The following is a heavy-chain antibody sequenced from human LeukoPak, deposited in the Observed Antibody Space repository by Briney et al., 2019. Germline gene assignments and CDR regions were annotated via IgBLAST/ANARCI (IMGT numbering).Heavy chain of an antibody. CDR2: IRFDGTNK. J-gene: IGHJ4*02. CDR1: GFTFSNYG. D-gene: IGHD3-10*01. CDR3: AGPSSSGVGY. Sequence: SGGSLRLSCAASGFTFSNYGMHWVRQAPGKGLEWVAFIRFDGTNKYYADPMEGRLTISRDNSKNTLYLQMNSLRAEDTAVYYCAGPSSSGVGYWGQGTLVTVSS. V-gene: IGHV3-30*02.